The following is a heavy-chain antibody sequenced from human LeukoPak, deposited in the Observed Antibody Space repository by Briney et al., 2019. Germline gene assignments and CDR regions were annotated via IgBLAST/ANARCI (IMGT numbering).Heavy chain of an antibody. V-gene: IGHV1-69*13. D-gene: IGHD3-10*01. J-gene: IGHJ4*02. CDR2: IIPIFGTA. Sequence: ASVKVSCKASGGTFSSYAISWVRQAPGQGLEWMGGIIPIFGTANYAQKFQGRVTITADESTSTAYMELSSLRSADTSVYYCARANPVYYYGSGSYYPLDYWGQGTLVTVSS. CDR1: GGTFSSYA. CDR3: ARANPVYYYGSGSYYPLDY.